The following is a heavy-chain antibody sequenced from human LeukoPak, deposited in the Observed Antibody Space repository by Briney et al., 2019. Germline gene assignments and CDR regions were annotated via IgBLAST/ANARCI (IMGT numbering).Heavy chain of an antibody. CDR1: GGSFSGYY. V-gene: IGHV4-59*01. D-gene: IGHD1-26*01. CDR3: AKLGATWFYFDY. Sequence: SETLSLTCAVYGGSFSGYYWTWVRQPPGKGLEWIGYIYYSGSTNYNPSLKSRVTISVDTSKNQFSLKLTSVTAADTAVYYCAKLGATWFYFDYWSQGTLVTVSS. CDR2: IYYSGST. J-gene: IGHJ4*02.